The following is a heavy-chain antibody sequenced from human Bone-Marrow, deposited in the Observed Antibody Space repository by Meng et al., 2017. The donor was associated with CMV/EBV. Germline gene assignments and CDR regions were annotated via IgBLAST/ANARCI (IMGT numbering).Heavy chain of an antibody. D-gene: IGHD3-3*01. Sequence: GESLKISCAASGFTFSSYGMHWVRQAPGKGLEWVAFIRYDGSNKYYADSVKGRFTISRDNSKNTLYLQMNSLRAEDTAVYYCARVGYYDFWSGYYPNWFDPWGQGTLVTVSS. CDR2: IRYDGSNK. J-gene: IGHJ5*02. CDR1: GFTFSSYG. V-gene: IGHV3-30*02. CDR3: ARVGYYDFWSGYYPNWFDP.